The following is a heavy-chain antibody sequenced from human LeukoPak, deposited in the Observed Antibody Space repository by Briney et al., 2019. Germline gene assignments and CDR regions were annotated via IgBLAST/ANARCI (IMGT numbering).Heavy chain of an antibody. D-gene: IGHD4-17*01. J-gene: IGHJ4*02. CDR3: AQIVRSYGDYEDY. CDR2: IRYDGSNK. V-gene: IGHV3-30*02. CDR1: GFTFSSYD. Sequence: GGSLRLSCAASGFTFSSYDMHWVRQAPGKGLEWVAFIRYDGSNKYYADSVKGRFTISRDYSKNTLSLQMNSLRAEDTAVYYCAQIVRSYGDYEDYWGQGTLITVSS.